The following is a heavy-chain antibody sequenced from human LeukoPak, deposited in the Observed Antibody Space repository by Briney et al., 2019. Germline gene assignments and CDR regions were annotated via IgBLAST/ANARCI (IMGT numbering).Heavy chain of an antibody. J-gene: IGHJ4*02. V-gene: IGHV3-74*01. CDR2: INSDGSST. Sequence: GRSLGLSCAASGFTFSSFWMHWVRQAPGKGLVCVSRINSDGSSTTYADSVKGRFTISRDNAKNTLYLQMNSLRAEDTAVYYCARVMSDSTGYSSYFHYWGQGTLVTVSS. CDR3: ARVMSDSTGYSSYFHY. CDR1: GFTFSSFW. D-gene: IGHD3-22*01.